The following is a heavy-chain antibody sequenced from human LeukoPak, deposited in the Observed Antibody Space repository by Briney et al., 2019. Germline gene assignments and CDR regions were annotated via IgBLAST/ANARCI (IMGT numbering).Heavy chain of an antibody. CDR2: ISYDGSNK. D-gene: IGHD1-26*01. V-gene: IGHV3-30-3*01. CDR1: GFTFSSYA. CDR3: AREIVVGASDY. Sequence: GGSLRLSRAASGFTFSSYAMHWVRQAPGKGLEWVAVISYDGSNKYYADSVKGRFTISRDNSKNTLYLQMNSLRAEDTAVYYCAREIVVGASDYWGQGTLVTVSS. J-gene: IGHJ4*02.